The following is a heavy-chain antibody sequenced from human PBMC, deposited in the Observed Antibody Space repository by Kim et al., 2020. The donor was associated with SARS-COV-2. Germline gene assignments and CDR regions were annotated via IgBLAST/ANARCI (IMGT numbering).Heavy chain of an antibody. Sequence: ADSVKGRFTISRDNSKNTLYLQMNSLRAEDTAVYYCAKGGCYGGNAKFDYWGQGTLVTVSS. V-gene: IGHV3-23*01. J-gene: IGHJ4*02. CDR3: AKGGCYGGNAKFDY. D-gene: IGHD4-17*01.